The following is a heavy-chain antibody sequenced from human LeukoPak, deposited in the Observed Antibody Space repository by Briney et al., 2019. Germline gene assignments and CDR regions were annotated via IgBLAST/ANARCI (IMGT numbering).Heavy chain of an antibody. CDR3: AREVWRDYYDSSGDFDY. Sequence: GGSLRLSCAASGFTFSSYSMNWVRQAPGKGLQWVSSITSSSSYIYYADSVKGRFTISRDNAKSSLYLQMNSLRAEDTAVYYRAREVWRDYYDSSGDFDYWGQGTLVTVSS. D-gene: IGHD3-22*01. J-gene: IGHJ4*02. V-gene: IGHV3-21*01. CDR2: ITSSSSYI. CDR1: GFTFSSYS.